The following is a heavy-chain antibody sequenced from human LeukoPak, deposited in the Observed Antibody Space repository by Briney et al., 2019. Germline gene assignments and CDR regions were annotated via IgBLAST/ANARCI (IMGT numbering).Heavy chain of an antibody. V-gene: IGHV4-59*12. D-gene: IGHD3-10*01. CDR3: ARGRGLLWFGELLSLSSYGMDV. Sequence: PSETLSLTCIVSGGSISSYYWSWIRQPPGKGLEWIGYIYYSGSTNYNPSLKSRVTISVDTSKNQFSLKLSSVTAADTAVYYCARGRGLLWFGELLSLSSYGMDVWGQGTTVTVSS. J-gene: IGHJ6*02. CDR1: GGSISSYY. CDR2: IYYSGST.